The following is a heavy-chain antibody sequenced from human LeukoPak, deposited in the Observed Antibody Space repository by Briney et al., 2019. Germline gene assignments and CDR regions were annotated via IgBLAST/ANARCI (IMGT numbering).Heavy chain of an antibody. J-gene: IGHJ4*02. D-gene: IGHD2-15*01. CDR1: GFTFSSYA. CDR2: ISGSGGTT. CDR3: AKPPHSCSGGSCYSGLEY. V-gene: IGHV3-23*01. Sequence: HPGGSLRLSCAASGFTFSSYAMSWVRQAPGKGLEWLSGISGSGGTTYYADSVKGRFTLSRDNSKNTLYLQMNSLRAEDTALYYCAKPPHSCSGGSCYSGLEYWGQGTLVTVSS.